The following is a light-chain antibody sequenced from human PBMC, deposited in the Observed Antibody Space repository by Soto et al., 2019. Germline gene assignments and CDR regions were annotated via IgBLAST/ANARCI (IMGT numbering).Light chain of an antibody. CDR2: DAS. V-gene: IGKV1-5*01. CDR3: QQCKNYSPLT. J-gene: IGKJ4*01. CDR1: PDISGW. Sequence: DIQMTQSPSTLSASVGDRVTITCRASPDISGWLAWYQQKPGKAPKVLIYDASSLESGVPLRFSGSGSGTEFTLTITSLQPDDFATYYCQQCKNYSPLTFGGGTKVEIK.